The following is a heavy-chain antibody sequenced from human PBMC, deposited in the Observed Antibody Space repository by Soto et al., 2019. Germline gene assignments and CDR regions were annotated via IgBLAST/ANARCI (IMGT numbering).Heavy chain of an antibody. Sequence: EVQLVESGGGLVQPGGSLRVSCAASGFTFRSHRIHWVRQAPGKGLEWVSRIDTDGGGTSYADSVKGRFTISTDIAENTVYLQMNGLRVEDTAVYYCATVFDVWGQGTLVTVSS. D-gene: IGHD4-17*01. J-gene: IGHJ4*02. CDR2: IDTDGGGT. CDR3: ATVFDV. CDR1: GFTFRSHR. V-gene: IGHV3-74*01.